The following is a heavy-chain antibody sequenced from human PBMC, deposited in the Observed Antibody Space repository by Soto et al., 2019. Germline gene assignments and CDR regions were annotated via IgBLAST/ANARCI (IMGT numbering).Heavy chain of an antibody. D-gene: IGHD4-17*01. V-gene: IGHV4-34*01. CDR1: GGSFSGYY. J-gene: IGHJ5*02. CDR3: ARGGRYNWFDP. Sequence: PSETLSLTCAVYGGSFSGYYWSWIRQPPGKGLEWIGEINHSGSTNYNPSLKSRVTISVDTSKNQFSLKLSSVTAAATAVYYCARGGRYNWFDPWGQGTLVTVSS. CDR2: INHSGST.